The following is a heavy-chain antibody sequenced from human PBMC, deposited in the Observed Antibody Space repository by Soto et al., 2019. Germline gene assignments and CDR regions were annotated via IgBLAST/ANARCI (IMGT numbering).Heavy chain of an antibody. V-gene: IGHV5-51*01. CDR1: GYSFTSYW. Sequence: PGESLKISCKGSGYSFTSYWIGWVRQMPGKGLEWMGIIYPGDSDTRYSPSFQGQVTISADKSISTAYLQWSSLKASDTAMYYCARFESWNDDTKPYYYYGMDVWGQGTTVTVSS. CDR2: IYPGDSDT. J-gene: IGHJ6*02. CDR3: ARFESWNDDTKPYYYYGMDV. D-gene: IGHD1-1*01.